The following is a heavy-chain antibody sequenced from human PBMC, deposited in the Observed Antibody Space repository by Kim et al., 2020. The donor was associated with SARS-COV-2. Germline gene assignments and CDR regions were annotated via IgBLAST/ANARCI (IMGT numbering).Heavy chain of an antibody. CDR1: GFTFSSYS. V-gene: IGHV3-48*01. Sequence: GGSLRLSCAASGFTFSSYSMNWVRQAPGKGLEWVSYISGTSSTIYYADSVKGRFTISRDNAKNSLYLQMNSLRAEDTALYYCARAEWELLLYYYYGMDVWGQGTTVTVSS. J-gene: IGHJ6*02. D-gene: IGHD1-26*01. CDR2: ISGTSSTI. CDR3: ARAEWELLLYYYYGMDV.